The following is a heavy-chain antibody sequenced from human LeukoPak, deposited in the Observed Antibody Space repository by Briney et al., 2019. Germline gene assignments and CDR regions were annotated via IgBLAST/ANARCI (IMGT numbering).Heavy chain of an antibody. Sequence: PSETLSLTCTVSGGSISSYYWSWIRQPPGKGLEWIGYIYYSGSTNYNPSIKSRVTISVDTSKNQFSLKLSSVTAADTAVYYCARVFEKEGGQYYGMDVWGKGTTVNVSS. D-gene: IGHD3-3*01. CDR2: IYYSGST. CDR3: ARVFEKEGGQYYGMDV. J-gene: IGHJ6*04. CDR1: GGSISSYY. V-gene: IGHV4-59*01.